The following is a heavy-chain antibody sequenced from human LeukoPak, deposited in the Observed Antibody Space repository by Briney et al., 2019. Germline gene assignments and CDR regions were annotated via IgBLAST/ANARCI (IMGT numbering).Heavy chain of an antibody. CDR3: ARDLYSSGWYEDY. V-gene: IGHV1-18*04. CDR2: ISAYNGNT. CDR1: GYTFTGYY. J-gene: IGHJ4*02. Sequence: ASVKVSCKASGYTFTGYYMHWVRQAPGQGLEWMGWISAYNGNTNYAQNLQGRVTMTTDTSTSTAYMELRSLRSDDTAVYYCARDLYSSGWYEDYWGQGTLVTVSS. D-gene: IGHD6-19*01.